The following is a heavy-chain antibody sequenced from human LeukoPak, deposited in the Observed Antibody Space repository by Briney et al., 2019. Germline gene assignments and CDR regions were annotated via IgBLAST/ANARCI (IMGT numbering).Heavy chain of an antibody. V-gene: IGHV3-21*01. D-gene: IGHD4-17*01. J-gene: IGHJ5*02. CDR2: ISSISSYI. CDR1: GFTFISYS. Sequence: GGSLRLSCAASGFTFISYSMNWVRQAPGKGLEWVSSISSISSYIYYADSVKGRFTISRDNAKNSLYLQMNSLRAEDTSVYYCAATPVTRGRTWGQGTLVTVSS. CDR3: AATPVTRGRT.